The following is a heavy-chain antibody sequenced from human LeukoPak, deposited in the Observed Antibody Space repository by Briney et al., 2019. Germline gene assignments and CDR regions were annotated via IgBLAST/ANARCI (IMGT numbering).Heavy chain of an antibody. J-gene: IGHJ4*02. V-gene: IGHV4-59*01. D-gene: IGHD6-13*01. CDR3: ARGYSSSWSDY. CDR2: IYYSGST. CDR1: GGSISSYY. Sequence: SETLSLTCTVSGGSISSYYWSWIRQPPGKGLEWIGYIYYSGSTNYDPSLKSRVTISVDTSKNQFSLELSSVTAADTAVYYCARGYSSSWSDYWGQGTLVTVSS.